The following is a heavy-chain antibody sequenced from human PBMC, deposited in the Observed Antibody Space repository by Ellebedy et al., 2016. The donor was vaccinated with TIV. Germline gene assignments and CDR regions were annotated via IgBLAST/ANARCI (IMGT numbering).Heavy chain of an antibody. Sequence: AASVKVSCKASGYTFTGYYMHWVRQAPGQGLEWMGWINTNSGGTNYAQKFQGRVTMTRDTSISTAYMELSRLRSDDTAVYYCARTRGYSGYDSYGMDVWGQGTTVTVSS. CDR3: ARTRGYSGYDSYGMDV. CDR1: GYTFTGYY. D-gene: IGHD5-12*01. J-gene: IGHJ6*02. CDR2: INTNSGGT. V-gene: IGHV1-2*02.